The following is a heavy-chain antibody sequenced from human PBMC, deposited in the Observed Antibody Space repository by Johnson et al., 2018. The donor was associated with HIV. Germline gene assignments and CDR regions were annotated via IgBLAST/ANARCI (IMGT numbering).Heavy chain of an antibody. Sequence: QVQLVESGGGLIQPGGSLRVSCAASGFTVSSNYMSWVRQAPGQGLEWVAVIWYDGSNKYYADSVKGRFTISRDNSKNTRYLQMSSLRAQDTAVYYCARGRPWGWELRRDAFNIWGQGTMVTVSS. CDR1: GFTVSSNY. CDR2: IWYDGSNK. D-gene: IGHD3-16*01. CDR3: ARGRPWGWELRRDAFNI. V-gene: IGHV3-33*08. J-gene: IGHJ3*02.